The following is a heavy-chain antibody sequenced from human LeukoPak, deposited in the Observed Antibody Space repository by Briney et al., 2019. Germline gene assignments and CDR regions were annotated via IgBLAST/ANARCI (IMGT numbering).Heavy chain of an antibody. J-gene: IGHJ6*02. Sequence: GVSLRLSCAASGFTFSSYGMHWVRQAPSKGLEWVAVIWFDGSNKYYADSVKGRFTISRDNAKNSLYLQMNSLRAEDTAVYYCARAPLGDYYYYYGMDVWGQGTTVTVSS. CDR3: ARAPLGDYYYYYGMDV. D-gene: IGHD3-16*01. CDR1: GFTFSSYG. V-gene: IGHV3-33*03. CDR2: IWFDGSNK.